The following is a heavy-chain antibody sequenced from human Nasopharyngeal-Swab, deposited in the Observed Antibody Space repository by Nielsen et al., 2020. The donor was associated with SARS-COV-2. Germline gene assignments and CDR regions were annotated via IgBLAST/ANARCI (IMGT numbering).Heavy chain of an antibody. V-gene: IGHV3-64*01. D-gene: IGHD3-9*01. CDR3: ARSHYDILTGYPNWFDP. CDR1: GSTFSSYA. CDR2: ISSNGGST. Sequence: GGSLRPSCAASGSTFSSYAMHWVRQAPGKGLEYVSAISSNGGSTYYANSVKGRFTISRDNSKNTLYLQMGSLRAEDMAVYYCARSHYDILTGYPNWFDPWGQGTLVTVSS. J-gene: IGHJ5*02.